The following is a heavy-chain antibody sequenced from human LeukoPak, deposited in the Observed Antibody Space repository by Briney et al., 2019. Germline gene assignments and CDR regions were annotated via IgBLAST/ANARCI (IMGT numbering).Heavy chain of an antibody. CDR2: INPSGGST. J-gene: IGHJ4*02. V-gene: IGHV1-46*01. CDR1: GYTFTSYY. CDR3: ARVGGEYYYDSSGYYGTYFDY. Sequence: ASVKVSCKASGYTFTSYYMHWVRQAPGQGLEWMGIINPSGGSTSYAQKFQGRVTMTRDMSTSTVYMELSSLRSEDTAVYYCARVGGEYYYDSSGYYGTYFDYWGQGTLVTVSS. D-gene: IGHD3-22*01.